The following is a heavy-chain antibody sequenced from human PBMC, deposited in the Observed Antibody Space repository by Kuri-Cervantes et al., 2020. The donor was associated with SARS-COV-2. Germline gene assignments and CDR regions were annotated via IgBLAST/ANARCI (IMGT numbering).Heavy chain of an antibody. CDR3: ARVPQSSRGGGYFDY. D-gene: IGHD6-13*01. CDR1: GGTFSSYA. J-gene: IGHJ4*02. Sequence: SVKVSCKASGGTFSSYAISWVRQAPGQGLEWMGGIIPIFGTANYAQKFQGRVTITADESTSTAYMELSSLRSEDTAVYYCARVPQSSRGGGYFDYWGQGTLVTVSS. CDR2: IIPIFGTA. V-gene: IGHV1-69*13.